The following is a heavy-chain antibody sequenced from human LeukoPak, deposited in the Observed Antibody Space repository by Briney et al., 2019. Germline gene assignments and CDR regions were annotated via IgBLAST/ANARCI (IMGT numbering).Heavy chain of an antibody. J-gene: IGHJ4*02. D-gene: IGHD3-10*01. CDR2: MKTDGTRI. CDR1: GFRFSNSW. V-gene: IGHV3-74*01. CDR3: ARGADHGGSYYPD. Sequence: PGGSLRLSCAASGFRFSNSWMYWVRQGPGKGPVWVSRMKTDGTRIEYADSVKGRFTISSDNAKNTLFLQMSSLRVEDTAVYYCARGADHGGSYYPDWGQGTRVTVSS.